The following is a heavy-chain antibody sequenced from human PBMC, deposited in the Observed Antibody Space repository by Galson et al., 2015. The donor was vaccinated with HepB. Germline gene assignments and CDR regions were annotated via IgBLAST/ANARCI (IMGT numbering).Heavy chain of an antibody. J-gene: IGHJ4*02. CDR3: ASGRGAYPNYYFDY. Sequence: SLRLSCAASGFTFRSYGMHWVRQAPGKGLEWVAIIYYDGSNKYYADSVKGRFTISRDNSKNTLYLQMNSLRAEDTAIYYCASGRGAYPNYYFDYWGQGTLLTVSS. CDR1: GFTFRSYG. CDR2: IYYDGSNK. D-gene: IGHD4-17*01. V-gene: IGHV3-33*01.